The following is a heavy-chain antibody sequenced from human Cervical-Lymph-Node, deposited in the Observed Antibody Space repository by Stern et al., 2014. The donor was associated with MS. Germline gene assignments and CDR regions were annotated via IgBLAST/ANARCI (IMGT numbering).Heavy chain of an antibody. D-gene: IGHD3-9*01. V-gene: IGHV5-51*03. CDR1: GYTFTTYW. CDR3: ARRDVLTGFDVFDI. CDR2: IYPGDSDT. J-gene: IGHJ3*02. Sequence: VQLVQSGAEVKKPGESLKISCKASGYTFTTYWIGWVRQMPGKGLEWVGIIYPGDSDTRYRPSFQGQVSISPDNSISTAYLQWRSLKASDTAMYYCARRDVLTGFDVFDIWGRGTMVTVSS.